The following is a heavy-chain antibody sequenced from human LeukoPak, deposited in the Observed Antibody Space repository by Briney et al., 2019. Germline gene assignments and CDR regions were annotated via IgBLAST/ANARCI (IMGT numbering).Heavy chain of an antibody. Sequence: GGSLGLSCAAPGFTFSTYAMSWVRQAPGKGLEWVSGISDSGGTTYYADSVKGRFTISRDNSKNTLYLQMNSLRAEDTAVYYCAKHSYRVDSFTDYWGQGTLVTVSS. CDR2: ISDSGGTT. D-gene: IGHD5-12*01. J-gene: IGHJ4*02. CDR1: GFTFSTYA. V-gene: IGHV3-23*01. CDR3: AKHSYRVDSFTDY.